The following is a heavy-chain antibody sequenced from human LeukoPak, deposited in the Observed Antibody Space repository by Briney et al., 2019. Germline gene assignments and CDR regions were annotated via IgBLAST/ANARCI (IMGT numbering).Heavy chain of an antibody. CDR3: ARFIRTREFDY. J-gene: IGHJ4*02. CDR1: GGSINSDSQY. Sequence: SETLSLTCTVSGGSINSDSQYWGWIRQPPGKGLEWIASVYYSGNTYYNPSLKSRVTISEDTSKNQFSLRLTSVTAADTAVYYCARFIRTREFDYWGQGTLVTVSS. CDR2: VYYSGNT. D-gene: IGHD3-10*01. V-gene: IGHV4-39*07.